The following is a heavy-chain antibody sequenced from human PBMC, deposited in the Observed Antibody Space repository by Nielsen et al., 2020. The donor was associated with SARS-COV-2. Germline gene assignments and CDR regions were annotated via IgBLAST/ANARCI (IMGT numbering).Heavy chain of an antibody. CDR2: IRNRGGRT. J-gene: IGHJ4*02. D-gene: IGHD6-25*01. Sequence: GESLKISCAASGFTISSYGMSWVRQVSGKGLEWLSEIRNRGGRTRYADSVEGRFTISRDNSKDTLYLQMNSLRAEDTAVYYCAKAFRSSDWVRAATDFWGQGTLVTVSS. V-gene: IGHV3-23*01. CDR3: AKAFRSSDWVRAATDF. CDR1: GFTISSYG.